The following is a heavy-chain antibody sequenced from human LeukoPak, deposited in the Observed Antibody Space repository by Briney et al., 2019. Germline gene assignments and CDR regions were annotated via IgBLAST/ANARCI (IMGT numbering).Heavy chain of an antibody. J-gene: IGHJ6*03. CDR3: ARAPSWNYNRYYYYYVDV. Sequence: ASVKVSCKTSGCTFTNFDINWVRQASGHGLEWMGWMNPNSGNTGYAQKFQGRVTITRNTSISTAYMELSSQRSEDTAVYYCARAPSWNYNRYYYYYVDVWGRGTTVTVSS. CDR2: MNPNSGNT. CDR1: GCTFTNFD. V-gene: IGHV1-8*03. D-gene: IGHD1-7*01.